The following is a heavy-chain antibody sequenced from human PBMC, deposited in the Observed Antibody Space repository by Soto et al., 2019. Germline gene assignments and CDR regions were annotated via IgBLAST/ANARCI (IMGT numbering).Heavy chain of an antibody. D-gene: IGHD1-26*01. CDR3: ARDLLVRRWELLSSPTFDY. CDR2: ISSSSSYI. Sequence: EVQLVESGGGLVKPEGSLRLSCAASGFTFSSYSMNWVRQAPGKGLEWVSSISSSSSYIYYADSVKGRFTISRDNAKNSLYLQMNSLRADDTAVYYCARDLLVRRWELLSSPTFDYWGQGTLVTVSS. V-gene: IGHV3-21*01. CDR1: GFTFSSYS. J-gene: IGHJ4*02.